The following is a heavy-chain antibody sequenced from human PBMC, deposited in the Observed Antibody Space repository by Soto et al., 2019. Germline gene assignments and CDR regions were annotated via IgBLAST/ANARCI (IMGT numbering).Heavy chain of an antibody. D-gene: IGHD3-10*01. CDR1: GGSFSGYY. Sequence: SETLSLTCAVYGGSFSGYYWSWIRQPPGKGLEWIGEINHSGSTNYNPSLKSRVTISVDTSKNQFSLKLSSVTAADTAVYYCARGGWFGELLAPWGQGTLVTVSS. CDR2: INHSGST. CDR3: ARGGWFGELLAP. J-gene: IGHJ5*02. V-gene: IGHV4-34*01.